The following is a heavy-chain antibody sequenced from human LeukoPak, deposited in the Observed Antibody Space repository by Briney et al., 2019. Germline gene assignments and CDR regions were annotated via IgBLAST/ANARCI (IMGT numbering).Heavy chain of an antibody. CDR2: ISYDGSNK. CDR3: ARVVGYYYDSSGHFDY. CDR1: GFTFSSYW. J-gene: IGHJ4*02. D-gene: IGHD3-22*01. V-gene: IGHV3-30-3*01. Sequence: PGGSLRLSCAGSGFTFSSYWMSWVRQAPGKGLEWVAVISYDGSNKYYADSVKGRFTISRDNSKNTLYLQMNSLRAEDTAVYYCARVVGYYYDSSGHFDYWGQGTLVTVSS.